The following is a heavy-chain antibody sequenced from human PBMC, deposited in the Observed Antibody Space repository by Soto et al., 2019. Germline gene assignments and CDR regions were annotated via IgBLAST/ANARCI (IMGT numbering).Heavy chain of an antibody. J-gene: IGHJ3*01. CDR1: GFTFSSYA. CDR3: TTGNFYDSSGYSATTEIHT. V-gene: IGHV3-15*01. Sequence: GGSLRLSCAASGFTFSSYAMSWVRQAPGKGLEWVGRIKSKTDGGTTDYAAPVEGRFTISRDDSKNTLYLQMNSLKTEDTAVYYCTTGNFYDSSGYSATTEIHTWGQ. D-gene: IGHD3-22*01. CDR2: IKSKTDGGTT.